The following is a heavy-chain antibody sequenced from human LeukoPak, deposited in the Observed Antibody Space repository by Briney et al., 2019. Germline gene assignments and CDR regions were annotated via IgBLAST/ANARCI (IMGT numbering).Heavy chain of an antibody. CDR3: ARLNGDGFDI. V-gene: IGHV4-4*07. CDR1: GGSLGGYY. D-gene: IGHD2-8*01. Sequence: SETLSLTCTVSGGSLGGYYWYWIRQPAGKGLEWIGRIYSSGSTNYAPSLKSRVTMSIDTSKKHLSLKLNTVAAADTAVYYCARLNGDGFDIWGQGTKVTVSS. CDR2: IYSSGST. J-gene: IGHJ3*02.